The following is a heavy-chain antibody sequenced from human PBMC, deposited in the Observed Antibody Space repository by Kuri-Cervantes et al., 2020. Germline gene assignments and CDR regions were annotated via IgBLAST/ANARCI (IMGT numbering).Heavy chain of an antibody. J-gene: IGHJ4*02. CDR2: ISYDGSNK. CDR3: AKVSEQLPPDY. Sequence: GESLKISCAASGFTFSSYGMHWVRQAPGKGLEWVAVISYDGSNKYYADSVKGRFTIPRDNSKNPLYLQMNSLRAEGTAVYYCAKVSEQLPPDYWGQGTLVTVSS. V-gene: IGHV3-30*18. CDR1: GFTFSSYG. D-gene: IGHD5-18*01.